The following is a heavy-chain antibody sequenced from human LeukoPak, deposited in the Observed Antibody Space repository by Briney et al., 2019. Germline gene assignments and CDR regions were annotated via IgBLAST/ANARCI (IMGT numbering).Heavy chain of an antibody. J-gene: IGHJ1*01. CDR3: ARVLGYYDSSGFLHEYFQH. D-gene: IGHD3-22*01. CDR2: IYYSGST. Sequence: SETLSLTCTVSGGSISSGDYYWSWIRQPPGKGLEWIGYIYYSGSTYYNPSLKSRVTISVDTSKNQFSLKLSSVTAADTAVYYCARVLGYYDSSGFLHEYFQHWGQGTLVTVSS. CDR1: GGSISSGDYY. V-gene: IGHV4-30-4*01.